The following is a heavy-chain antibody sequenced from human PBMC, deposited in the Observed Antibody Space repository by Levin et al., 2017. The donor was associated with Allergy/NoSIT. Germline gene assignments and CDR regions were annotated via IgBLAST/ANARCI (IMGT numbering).Heavy chain of an antibody. D-gene: IGHD6-19*01. J-gene: IGHJ4*02. Sequence: PGGSLRLSCAASGFTFSSYGMHWVRQAPGKGLEWVAVIWYDGSNKYYADSVKGRFTISRDNSKNTLYLQMNSLRAEDTAVYYCARDGAGSGWYYFDYWGQGTLVTVSS. CDR2: IWYDGSNK. CDR3: ARDGAGSGWYYFDY. CDR1: GFTFSSYG. V-gene: IGHV3-33*01.